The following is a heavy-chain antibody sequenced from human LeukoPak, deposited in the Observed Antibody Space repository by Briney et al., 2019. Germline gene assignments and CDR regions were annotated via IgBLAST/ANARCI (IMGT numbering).Heavy chain of an antibody. CDR3: ARASRIVGAVKGAFDI. CDR1: GGSVSSGSYY. CDR2: IYYSGST. J-gene: IGHJ3*02. Sequence: PSETLSLTCTVSGGSVSSGSYYWSWIRQPPGRGLEWIGYIYYSGSTNYNPSLKSRVTISVDTSKNQFSLKLSSVTAADTAVYYCARASRIVGAVKGAFDIWGQGTMVTVSS. D-gene: IGHD1-26*01. V-gene: IGHV4-61*01.